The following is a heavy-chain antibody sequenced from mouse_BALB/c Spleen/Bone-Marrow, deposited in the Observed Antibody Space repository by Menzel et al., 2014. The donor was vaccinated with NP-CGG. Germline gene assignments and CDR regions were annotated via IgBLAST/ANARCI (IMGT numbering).Heavy chain of an antibody. CDR1: GFDFSGYW. CDR3: ARRGGNYVWCAMDY. V-gene: IGHV4-1*02. J-gene: IGHJ4*01. Sequence: EVQGVESGGGLVQPGGSPKVSRAASGFDFSGYWMSWVRQAPGKGLEWIGEINPDSSTINYTPSLKDKFIISRDNAKNTLYLQMSKVRSEDTALYYCARRGGNYVWCAMDYWGQGTSVTVSS. D-gene: IGHD2-1*01. CDR2: INPDSSTI.